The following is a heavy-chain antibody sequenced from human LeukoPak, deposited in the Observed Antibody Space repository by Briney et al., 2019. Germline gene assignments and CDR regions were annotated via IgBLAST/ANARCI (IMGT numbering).Heavy chain of an antibody. CDR1: GFTFSSYS. V-gene: IGHV3-74*01. J-gene: IGHJ4*02. Sequence: GGSLRLSCAASGFTFSSYSMNWVRQAPGKGLVWVSGINSDERIKKNADSVKGRFTISRDNAKNTLYLQMNSLRADDTAVYYCARDDGDGYIHYFDYWGQGALVTVSS. D-gene: IGHD5-24*01. CDR3: ARDDGDGYIHYFDY. CDR2: INSDERIK.